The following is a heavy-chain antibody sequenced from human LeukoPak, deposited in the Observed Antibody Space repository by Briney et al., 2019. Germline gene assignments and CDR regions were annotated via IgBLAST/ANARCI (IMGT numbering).Heavy chain of an antibody. CDR2: ISSSSSTI. Sequence: PGGSLRLSCTASRFTFSSYSMNWVRQAPGKGLEWVSYISSSSSTIYYADSVKGRFTISRDNAKNSLYLQMNSLRAEDTAVYYCARDRRDSSGYYDGYWGQGTLVTVSS. D-gene: IGHD3-22*01. J-gene: IGHJ4*02. CDR3: ARDRRDSSGYYDGY. CDR1: RFTFSSYS. V-gene: IGHV3-48*04.